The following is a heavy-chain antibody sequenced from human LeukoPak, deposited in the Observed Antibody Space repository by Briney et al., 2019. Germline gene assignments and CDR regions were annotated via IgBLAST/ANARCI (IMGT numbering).Heavy chain of an antibody. Sequence: PGGSLRLSCAASGFTFSSYAMHWVRQAPGKGLEWMAVISYDGSNKYYADSVKGRFTISRDNSKNTLYLQMNSLRAEDTAVYYCARARRGRDGYNSDGMDVWGQGTTVTVSS. V-gene: IGHV3-30-3*01. CDR2: ISYDGSNK. J-gene: IGHJ6*02. CDR1: GFTFSSYA. D-gene: IGHD5-24*01. CDR3: ARARRGRDGYNSDGMDV.